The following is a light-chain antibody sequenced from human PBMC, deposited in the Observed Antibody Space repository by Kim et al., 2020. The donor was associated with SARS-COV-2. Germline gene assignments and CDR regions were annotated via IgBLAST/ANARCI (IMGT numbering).Light chain of an antibody. Sequence: RVTISCTAGSSNIGAGYDVHWYQQLPGTAPKLLIYGNSKRPSGVPDRFSGSKSGTSASLAITGLQAEDEADYYCQSYDSSLSGSVFGGGTKLTVL. J-gene: IGLJ3*02. CDR2: GNS. CDR1: SSNIGAGYD. CDR3: QSYDSSLSGSV. V-gene: IGLV1-40*01.